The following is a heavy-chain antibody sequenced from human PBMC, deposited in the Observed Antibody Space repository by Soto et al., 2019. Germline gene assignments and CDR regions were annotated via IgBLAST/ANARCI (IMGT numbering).Heavy chain of an antibody. V-gene: IGHV1-18*04. CDR2: ISAYNGNT. D-gene: IGHD3-22*01. CDR3: ASCNYYDSSGYYYY. Sequence: ASVKVSCKASGYTFTSYGISWVRQAPGQGPEWMGWISAYNGNTNYAQKLQGRVTMTTDTSTSTAYMELRSLRSDDTAVYYCASCNYYDSSGYYYYWGQGTLVTVSS. CDR1: GYTFTSYG. J-gene: IGHJ4*02.